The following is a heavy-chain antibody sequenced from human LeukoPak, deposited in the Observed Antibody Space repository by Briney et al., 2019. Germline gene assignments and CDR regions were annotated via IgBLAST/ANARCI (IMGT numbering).Heavy chain of an antibody. CDR2: INPNSGGT. CDR3: ARGGGLYCSSISCYNYFDP. Sequence: ASVKVSCKASGATGYYMHWVRQAPGQGLEWLGWINPNSGGTNYAQKFQGRVTITRDTSISTVYMELSRLRSDDTAVYYYARGGGLYCSSISCYNYFDPWGQGTLVTVSS. V-gene: IGHV1-2*02. CDR1: GATGYY. D-gene: IGHD2-2*01. J-gene: IGHJ5*02.